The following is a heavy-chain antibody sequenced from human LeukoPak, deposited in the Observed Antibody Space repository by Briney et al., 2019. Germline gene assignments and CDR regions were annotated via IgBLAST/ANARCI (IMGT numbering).Heavy chain of an antibody. Sequence: SGGSLRLSCSASGFTFSSYAMHWVRQAPGKGLEYVSAISSNGGSTYYADSVKGRFTISRDNAKNSLYLQMNSLRDEDTAVYYCASFPPWGTFYYFDYWGQGTLVTVSS. J-gene: IGHJ4*02. CDR1: GFTFSSYA. V-gene: IGHV3-64*04. CDR2: ISSNGGST. D-gene: IGHD7-27*01. CDR3: ASFPPWGTFYYFDY.